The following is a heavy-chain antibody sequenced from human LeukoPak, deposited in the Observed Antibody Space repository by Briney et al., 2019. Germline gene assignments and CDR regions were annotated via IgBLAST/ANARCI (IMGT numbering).Heavy chain of an antibody. D-gene: IGHD3-10*01. Sequence: QPGGSLRLSCAASGFTFSSYSMNWVRQSPGKGLEGVSYISSSSSTIYYADSVKGRFTISRDNAKNSLYLQMNSLRAEDTAVYYCARIGSTMVRGAFDYWGQGTLVTVSS. V-gene: IGHV3-48*01. CDR2: ISSSSSTI. J-gene: IGHJ4*02. CDR3: ARIGSTMVRGAFDY. CDR1: GFTFSSYS.